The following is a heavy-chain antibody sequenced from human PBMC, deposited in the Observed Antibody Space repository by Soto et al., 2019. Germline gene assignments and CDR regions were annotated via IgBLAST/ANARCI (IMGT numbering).Heavy chain of an antibody. D-gene: IGHD6-6*01. CDR2: ISYDGSNK. Sequence: PGGSLRLSCAASGFTFSSYAMHWVRQAPGKGLEWVAVISYDGSNKYYADSVKGRFTISRDNSKNTLYLQVNSLRAEDTAVYYCAREYSSSATHHKFYYYYYYGTDVWGQGTTVTVSS. CDR1: GFTFSSYA. CDR3: AREYSSSATHHKFYYYYYYGTDV. J-gene: IGHJ6*02. V-gene: IGHV3-30-3*01.